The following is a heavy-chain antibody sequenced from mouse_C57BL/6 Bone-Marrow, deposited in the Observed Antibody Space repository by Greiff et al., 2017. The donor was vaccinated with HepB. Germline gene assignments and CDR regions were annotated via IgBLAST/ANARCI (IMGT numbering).Heavy chain of an antibody. CDR2: IYPRSGNT. J-gene: IGHJ1*03. CDR3: ARREGYYGREYFDV. Sequence: VQLQESGAELARPGASVKLSCKASGYTFTSYGISWVKQRTGQGLEWIGEIYPRSGNTYYNEKVKGKATLTADKSSSTAYMELRSLTSEDSAVYFCARREGYYGREYFDVWGTGTTVTVSS. CDR1: GYTFTSYG. V-gene: IGHV1-81*01. D-gene: IGHD1-1*01.